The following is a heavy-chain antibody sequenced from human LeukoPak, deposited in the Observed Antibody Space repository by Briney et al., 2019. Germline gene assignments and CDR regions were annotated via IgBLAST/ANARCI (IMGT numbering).Heavy chain of an antibody. D-gene: IGHD3-10*01. CDR3: ARGFLYYGSGSYYPRPLDY. CDR1: GGSLSSGSYH. J-gene: IGHJ4*02. V-gene: IGHV4-61*02. CDR2: IYTSGST. Sequence: PSETLSLTCTLSGGSLSSGSYHWRWVRRPAGKGLEWIERIYTSGSTNYNPSLKSRVTISVDTSKNQFSLKLSSVTAADTAVYYCARGFLYYGSGSYYPRPLDYWGQGTLVTVSS.